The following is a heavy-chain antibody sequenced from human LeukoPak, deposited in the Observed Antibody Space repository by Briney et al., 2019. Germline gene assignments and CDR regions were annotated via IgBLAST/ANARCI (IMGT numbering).Heavy chain of an antibody. D-gene: IGHD3-10*01. CDR2: ISSSSSYI. CDR1: AFTFSRYS. J-gene: IGHJ3*02. CDR3: ATGVLYGSGSYAFDI. V-gene: IGHV3-21*01. Sequence: GGSLRLSCPASAFTFSRYSMTCARQAPGKGLEWVSSISSSSSYIYYADSVKGRFTITRKNAKNSLYLQMNSLRAEDTAVYYCATGVLYGSGSYAFDIWGQGTMVTVSS.